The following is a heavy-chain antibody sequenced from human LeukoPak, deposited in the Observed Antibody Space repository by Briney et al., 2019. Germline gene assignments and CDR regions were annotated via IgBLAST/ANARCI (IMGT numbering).Heavy chain of an antibody. J-gene: IGHJ6*02. D-gene: IGHD6-13*01. Sequence: SETLSLTCTISGGSISSYYWSWIRQPAGKGLEWIGRIYTSGSTNYNPSLKSRVTMSVDTSKNQFSLKLSSVTAADTAVYYCARDPGPYSSSWYDYYYYGMDVRGQGTTVTASS. CDR3: ARDPGPYSSSWYDYYYYGMDV. CDR1: GGSISSYY. CDR2: IYTSGST. V-gene: IGHV4-4*07.